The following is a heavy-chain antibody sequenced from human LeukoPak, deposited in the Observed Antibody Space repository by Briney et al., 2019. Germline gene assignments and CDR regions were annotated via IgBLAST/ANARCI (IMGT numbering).Heavy chain of an antibody. CDR2: ISAYNGNT. D-gene: IGHD3-10*01. V-gene: IGHV1-18*01. CDR1: GYTFTSYG. J-gene: IGHJ2*01. Sequence: ASVKVSCKASGYTFTSYGISWVRQAPGQGLEWMGWISAYNGNTNYAQKLQGRVTMTTDTSTSKAYVELRRLRSDHTAVYYCARAPSYYGSGSYKSRKYWYFDLWGRGTLVTVSS. CDR3: ARAPSYYGSGSYKSRKYWYFDL.